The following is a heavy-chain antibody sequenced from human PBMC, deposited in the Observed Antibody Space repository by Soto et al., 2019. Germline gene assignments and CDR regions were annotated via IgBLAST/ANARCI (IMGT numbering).Heavy chain of an antibody. Sequence: PGGSLRLSCAASGFTFSSYAMSWVRQAPGKGLEWVSGISGSGGGTFYADSVKGRFTISRDNSKNTLYLQMNSLRAEDTAVYFCAKAVTRSSWNVFDYWGQGTLVTVSS. D-gene: IGHD6-13*01. V-gene: IGHV3-23*01. CDR2: ISGSGGGT. CDR1: GFTFSSYA. J-gene: IGHJ4*02. CDR3: AKAVTRSSWNVFDY.